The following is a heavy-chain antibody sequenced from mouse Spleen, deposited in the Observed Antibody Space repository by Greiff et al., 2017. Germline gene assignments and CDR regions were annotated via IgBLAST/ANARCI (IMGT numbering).Heavy chain of an antibody. J-gene: IGHJ2*01. CDR2: IHPNSGST. CDR3: ARPPLYTDWSFDY. D-gene: IGHD2-12*01. V-gene: IGHV1-64*01. Sequence: VQLQQPGAELVKPGASVKLSCKASGYTFTSYWMHWVKQRPGQGLEWIGMIHPNSGSTNYNEKFKSKATLTVDKSSSTAYMQLSSLTSEDSAVYYCARPPLYTDWSFDYWGQGTTLTVSS. CDR1: GYTFTSYW.